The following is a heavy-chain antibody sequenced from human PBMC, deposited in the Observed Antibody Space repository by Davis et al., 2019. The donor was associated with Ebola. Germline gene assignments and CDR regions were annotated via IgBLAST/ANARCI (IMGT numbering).Heavy chain of an antibody. CDR2: IYPDNSDT. Sequence: PGGSLRLSCKASGYPFTGYWIGWVRQVPGKGLEWMAIIYPDNSDTRYSPSFQGRVTISADKSISTIYLQWSSLKVSDTAVYYCARQWTTATTLGLIAFDPWGQGSLVTVSS. J-gene: IGHJ5*02. V-gene: IGHV5-51*01. CDR1: GYPFTGYW. D-gene: IGHD4-11*01. CDR3: ARQWTTATTLGLIAFDP.